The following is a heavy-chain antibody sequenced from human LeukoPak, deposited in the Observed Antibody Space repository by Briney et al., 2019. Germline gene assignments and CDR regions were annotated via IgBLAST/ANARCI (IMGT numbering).Heavy chain of an antibody. CDR1: KFNFA. D-gene: IGHD4-17*01. V-gene: IGHV3-23*01. CDR2: LTGSGGST. CDR3: AKESTVTPGNVNWFDT. J-gene: IGHJ5*02. Sequence: PGESLRLSCAASKFNFAMSWVRQAPGKGLEWVSTLTGSGGSTYYADSVKGRFTISRDNSKNTLSLQMNSLRAEDTAVYYCAKESTVTPGNVNWFDTWGQGTLVTVSS.